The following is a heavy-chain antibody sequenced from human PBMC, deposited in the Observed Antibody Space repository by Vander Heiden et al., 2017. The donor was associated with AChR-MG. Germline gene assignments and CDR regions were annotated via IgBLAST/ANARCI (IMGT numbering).Heavy chain of an antibody. Sequence: QVQLVESGGGVVQPGRSLRLSCAASGFTFSRYGMHWVRQAPGKGLEWVAVIWYDGSNKYYADSVKGRFTISRDNSKNTLYLQMNSLRAEDTAVYYCARDPSSSGDYYYYGMDVWGQGTTVTVSS. V-gene: IGHV3-33*01. CDR3: ARDPSSSGDYYYYGMDV. CDR1: GFTFSRYG. D-gene: IGHD6-6*01. J-gene: IGHJ6*02. CDR2: IWYDGSNK.